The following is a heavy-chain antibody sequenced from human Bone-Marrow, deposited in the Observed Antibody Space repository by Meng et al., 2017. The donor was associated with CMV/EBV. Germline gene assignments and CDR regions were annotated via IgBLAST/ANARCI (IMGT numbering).Heavy chain of an antibody. V-gene: IGHV3-48*01. J-gene: IGHJ4*02. CDR1: GFTFSSYG. Sequence: GGSLRLSCAASGFTFSSYGMHWVRQAPGKGLEWVSYISSSGSTIYYADSVKGRFTISRDNSKNTLYLQMNSLRAEDTAVYYCAKGIVVVPAARYFDYWGQGTLVTFSS. CDR2: ISSSGSTI. CDR3: AKGIVVVPAARYFDY. D-gene: IGHD2-2*01.